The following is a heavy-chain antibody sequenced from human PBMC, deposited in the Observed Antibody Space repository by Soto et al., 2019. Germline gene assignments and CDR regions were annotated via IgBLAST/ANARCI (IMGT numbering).Heavy chain of an antibody. CDR3: ARPKSSSWSYYFDY. Sequence: WASVKVSCKASGYTFTGYYMHWVRQAPGQGLEWMGWINPNSGGTNYAQKFQGRVTMTRDTSISTAYMELSRLRSDDTAVYYCARPKSSSWSYYFDYWGQGTLVTVSS. D-gene: IGHD6-13*01. J-gene: IGHJ4*02. CDR2: INPNSGGT. V-gene: IGHV1-2*02. CDR1: GYTFTGYY.